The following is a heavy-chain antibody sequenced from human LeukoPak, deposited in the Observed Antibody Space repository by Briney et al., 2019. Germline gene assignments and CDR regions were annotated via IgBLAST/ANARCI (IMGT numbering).Heavy chain of an antibody. J-gene: IGHJ6*03. CDR1: GGSISSYY. CDR2: IYYSGST. V-gene: IGHV4-59*01. CDR3: ARDHSSPGYYYMDV. D-gene: IGHD6-13*01. Sequence: PSETPSLTCTVSGGSISSYYWSWIRQPPGKGLEWIGYIYYSGSTNYNPSLKSRVTISVDTSKNQFSLKPSSVTAADTAVYYCARDHSSPGYYYMDVWGKGTTVTVSS.